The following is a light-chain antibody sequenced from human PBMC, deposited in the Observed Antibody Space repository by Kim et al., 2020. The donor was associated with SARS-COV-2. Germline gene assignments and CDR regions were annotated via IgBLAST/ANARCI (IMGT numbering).Light chain of an antibody. CDR3: QQFYTYPIT. Sequence: ASVGDRVTIACRASQSIYSYLAWYQQKPGNVPKILIYKASTLESGVPSRFSGSESGTEFTLTISSLQPDDFATYYCQQFYTYPITFGQGTRLEIK. V-gene: IGKV1-5*03. CDR1: QSIYSY. CDR2: KAS. J-gene: IGKJ5*01.